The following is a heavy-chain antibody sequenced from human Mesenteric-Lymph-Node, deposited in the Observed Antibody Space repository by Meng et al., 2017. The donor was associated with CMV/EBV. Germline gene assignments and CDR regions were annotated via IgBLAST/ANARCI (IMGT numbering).Heavy chain of an antibody. CDR3: AGGMGASGSPGTFDI. CDR1: GLTFDDYA. Sequence: SLKISCAASGLTFDDYAMHWVRQLPGKGLEWVSGITWNSDTIDYADSVKGRFTISRDNAKNSLYLQMNSLRPEDTALYYCAGGMGASGSPGTFDIWGQGTMVTVSS. J-gene: IGHJ3*02. D-gene: IGHD1-26*01. V-gene: IGHV3-9*01. CDR2: ITWNSDTI.